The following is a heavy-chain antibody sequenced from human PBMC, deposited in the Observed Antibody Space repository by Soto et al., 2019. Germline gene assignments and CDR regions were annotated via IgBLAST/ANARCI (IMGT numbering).Heavy chain of an antibody. Sequence: QVQLVESGGGVVQPGGSLRLSCTTSGFTFNTYGMYWVRQAPGKGLEWVAIIWYDGSNKYYGDSVKGRFTISRDNSKNTLYLQMNSLRAYDTALDYCARGDCTGAYCYSWPFNYGVDVWGQGTTVTVSS. D-gene: IGHD2-15*01. CDR2: IWYDGSNK. CDR1: GFTFNTYG. CDR3: ARGDCTGAYCYSWPFNYGVDV. V-gene: IGHV3-33*08. J-gene: IGHJ6*02.